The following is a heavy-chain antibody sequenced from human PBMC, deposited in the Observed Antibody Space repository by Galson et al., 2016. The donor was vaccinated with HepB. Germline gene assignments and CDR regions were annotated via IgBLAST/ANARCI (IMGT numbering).Heavy chain of an antibody. CDR2: IYPDDSGT. V-gene: IGHV5-51*03. D-gene: IGHD2-15*01. Sequence: QSGAEVKKPGESLKISCKGSGYGFAGYWIGWVRQMPGEGLEWMGIIYPDDSGTRYSPSFLGQVTFSVDKSIGTAYLQWSSLKASDTAMYYCVIVVVVAAETFYLDYWGQGTLVTVSS. CDR1: GYGFAGYW. J-gene: IGHJ4*02. CDR3: VIVVVVAAETFYLDY.